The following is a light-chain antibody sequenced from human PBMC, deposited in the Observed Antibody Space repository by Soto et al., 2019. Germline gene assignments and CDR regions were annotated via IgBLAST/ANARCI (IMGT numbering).Light chain of an antibody. V-gene: IGKV3-15*01. Sequence: EIVLTQSPGTLSLSPGERATLSCRASQSVSSSYLAWYQQKPGQAPRLLIYGASTRATGIPARFSGSGSGTEFTLTISSLQSEDFAVYFCQQYHIWPSWTFGQGTKVDI. J-gene: IGKJ1*01. CDR1: QSVSSSY. CDR2: GAS. CDR3: QQYHIWPSWT.